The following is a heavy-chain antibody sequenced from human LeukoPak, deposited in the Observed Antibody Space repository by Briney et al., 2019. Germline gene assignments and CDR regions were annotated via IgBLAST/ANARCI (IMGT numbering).Heavy chain of an antibody. V-gene: IGHV3-33*06. CDR3: AKETKKYYYDINWFDP. Sequence: PGGSLRLSCAASGFTFSSYGMHWVRQAPGKGLEGVAVIWYDGSNKYYADSVKGRFTISRDNSKNTLYLQMNSLRAEDTAVYYCAKETKKYYYDINWFDPWGQGTLVTVSS. CDR2: IWYDGSNK. CDR1: GFTFSSYG. D-gene: IGHD3-22*01. J-gene: IGHJ5*02.